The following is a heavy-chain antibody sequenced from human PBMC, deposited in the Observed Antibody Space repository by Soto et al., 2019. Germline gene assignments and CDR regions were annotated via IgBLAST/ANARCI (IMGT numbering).Heavy chain of an antibody. D-gene: IGHD2-21*02. V-gene: IGHV3-48*03. CDR3: ARETPHCGGDCFDY. CDR1: GFIVRNHE. J-gene: IGHJ4*02. CDR2: INSDGTT. Sequence: EVQLVESGGGLVQPGGSLRLSCTASGFIVRNHEFNWVRQSPGKGLEWLSYINSDGTTYYAEPVKGRFTVSSDNAENSVHLQMSSLRAEDTAVYYCARETPHCGGDCFDYWGQGTLVTVSS.